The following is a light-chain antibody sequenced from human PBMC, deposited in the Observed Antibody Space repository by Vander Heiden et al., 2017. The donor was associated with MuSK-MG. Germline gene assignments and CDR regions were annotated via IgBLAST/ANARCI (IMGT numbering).Light chain of an antibody. V-gene: IGLV2-8*01. CDR1: SSEVGGDKS. CDR3: ISYSGSTNVV. Sequence: QSALTQPPSASGSPGQSVPISCTGTSSEVGGDKSCSWYQQYPGNAHNLMIYEVTKWTSGVADRFSGSKSGNTASLTVSGLQAADEDQYYVISYSGSTNVVIGGGTKRTVL. CDR2: EVT. J-gene: IGLJ2*01.